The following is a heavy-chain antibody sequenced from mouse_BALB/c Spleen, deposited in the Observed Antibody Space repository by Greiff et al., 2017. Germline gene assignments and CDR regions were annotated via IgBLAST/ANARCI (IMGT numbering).Heavy chain of an antibody. CDR1: GYTFTSYW. Sequence: QVQLQQPGAELVKPGASVKLSCKASGYTFTSYWMHWVKQRPGQGLEWIGEINPSNGRTNYNEKFKSKATLTVDKSSRTAYMQLSSLTSEDSAVYYCARPLYYYAMDYWGQGTSVTVSS. D-gene: IGHD6-1*01. J-gene: IGHJ4*01. CDR2: INPSNGRT. CDR3: ARPLYYYAMDY. V-gene: IGHV1S81*02.